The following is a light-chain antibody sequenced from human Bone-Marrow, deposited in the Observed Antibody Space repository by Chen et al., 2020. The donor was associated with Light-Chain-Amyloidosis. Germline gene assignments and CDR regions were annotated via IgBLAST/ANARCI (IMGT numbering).Light chain of an antibody. V-gene: IGLV2-23*03. Sequence: QSDLTQPASVSASPGQSVTISCTGHSIGTFNLVSWYQQSPGNAPKLIIYEGYRRPSEVSDRFSGSTAGSMASLTISGLHTEDEADYHCCSYGGYSTFVFGGGTKLTVL. CDR2: EGY. CDR1: SIGTFNL. CDR3: CSYGGYSTFV. J-gene: IGLJ2*01.